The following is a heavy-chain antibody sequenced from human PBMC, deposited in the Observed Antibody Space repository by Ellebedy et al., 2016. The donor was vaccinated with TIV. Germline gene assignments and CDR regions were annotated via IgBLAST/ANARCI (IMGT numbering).Heavy chain of an antibody. Sequence: SETLSLXXAISGDSVSSNSATWNWIRQSPSRGLEWLGRTYYRSKWYNDYAVSVKSRITINPDTSKNQFSLQLNSVTPEDTAVYYCARAAGGSCSSSFCYQYYFDYWGQGTLLTVSS. J-gene: IGHJ4*02. CDR2: TYYRSKWYN. D-gene: IGHD2-2*01. CDR1: GDSVSSNSAT. V-gene: IGHV6-1*01. CDR3: ARAAGGSCSSSFCYQYYFDY.